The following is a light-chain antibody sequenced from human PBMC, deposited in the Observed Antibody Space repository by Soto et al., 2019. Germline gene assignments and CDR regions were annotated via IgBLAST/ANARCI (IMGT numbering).Light chain of an antibody. J-gene: IGKJ5*01. Sequence: EIVLTQSPGILSLSPGERATLSCRASQTVTIYLAWYQQKPGQAPRLLIYDASNRATGIPARFSGSGSGTDFTLTISSLEPDDFAVYYCQQRADWPITFGQGTRLEIK. CDR1: QTVTIY. CDR3: QQRADWPIT. V-gene: IGKV3-11*01. CDR2: DAS.